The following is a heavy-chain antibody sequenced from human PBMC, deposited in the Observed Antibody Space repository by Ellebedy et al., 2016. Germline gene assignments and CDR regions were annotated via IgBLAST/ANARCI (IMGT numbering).Heavy chain of an antibody. J-gene: IGHJ3*02. CDR3: ATGGIVGATTARHAFDI. V-gene: IGHV1-24*01. CDR1: GYTLTELS. D-gene: IGHD1-26*01. CDR2: FDPEAGET. Sequence: ASVKVSCKVSGYTLTELSMHWVRQAPGKGLEWMGGFDPEAGETIYAQKFQGRVTMTEYTSTDTAYMELTSLRSEDTAGYYCATGGIVGATTARHAFDIWGQGTMVTVSS.